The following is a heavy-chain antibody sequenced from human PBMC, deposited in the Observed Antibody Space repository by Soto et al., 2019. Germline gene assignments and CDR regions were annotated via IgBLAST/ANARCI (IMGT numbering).Heavy chain of an antibody. V-gene: IGHV1-69*01. J-gene: IGHJ6*02. Sequence: VQLVQSGAEVTTPGDSEKVFCKASGGTFSTYGINWVRQAPGQGLEWMGGIIPIFDTTNHAQKFQGKFTITADESTSTVCTEFRRLQSEDTAVYAGARDVAAAATSGMDVWGQGTTVTVSS. CDR3: ARDVAAAATSGMDV. D-gene: IGHD6-13*01. CDR1: GGTFSTYG. CDR2: IIPIFDTT.